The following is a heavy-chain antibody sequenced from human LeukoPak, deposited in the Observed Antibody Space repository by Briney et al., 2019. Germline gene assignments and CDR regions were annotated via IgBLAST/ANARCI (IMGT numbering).Heavy chain of an antibody. Sequence: PGGSLRLSCAASGFTFSSYAMSWVRQAPGKGLEWVSAISGSGGSTYYADSVKGRFTISRDNSKNTLYLQMNSLRAEDTAVYYCAKLPCTGDCYWYQGGHYWGQGTLVTVSS. D-gene: IGHD2-21*02. V-gene: IGHV3-23*01. CDR3: AKLPCTGDCYWYQGGHY. CDR2: ISGSGGST. CDR1: GFTFSSYA. J-gene: IGHJ4*02.